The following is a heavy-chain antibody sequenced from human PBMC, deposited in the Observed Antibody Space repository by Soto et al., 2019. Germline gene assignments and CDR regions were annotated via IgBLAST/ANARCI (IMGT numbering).Heavy chain of an antibody. CDR3: AADSPNDGTVAGDY. CDR2: INGDGSET. J-gene: IGHJ4*02. Sequence: PGASLRLSCAASGFTFTTHCMHWLRQVPEKGLAWVARINGDGSETTYADSVRGRLTIFRDNAKNILYLQLNNLRVEDTAVYYCAADSPNDGTVAGDYWGQGT. CDR1: GFTFTTHC. D-gene: IGHD3-22*01. V-gene: IGHV3-74*01.